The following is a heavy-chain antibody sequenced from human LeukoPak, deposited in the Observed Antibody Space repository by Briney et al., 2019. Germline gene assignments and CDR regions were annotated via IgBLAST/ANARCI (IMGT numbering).Heavy chain of an antibody. CDR1: GFAFSSYS. D-gene: IGHD6-13*01. Sequence: PGGSLRLSCAASGFAFSSYSMNWVRQAPGKGLEWVSSISSSSSYIYYADSVKGRFTISRDNAKNSLYLQMNSLRAEDTAVYYCARDFKQLNGYWGQGTLVTVTS. CDR3: ARDFKQLNGY. CDR2: ISSSSSYI. V-gene: IGHV3-21*01. J-gene: IGHJ4*02.